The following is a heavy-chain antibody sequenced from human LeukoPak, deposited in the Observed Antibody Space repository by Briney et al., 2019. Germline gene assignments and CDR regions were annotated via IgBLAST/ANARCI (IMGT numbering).Heavy chain of an antibody. Sequence: GGSLRLSCAASGFTFSSYAMSWVRQAPGKGLEWVSAISGSGGSTYYADSVKGRFTISRDNSKNTLYLQMNSLRAEDTAVYYCAKRDCSSNSCYYYYYMDVWGKGTTVTVSS. CDR1: GFTFSSYA. CDR3: AKRDCSSNSCYYYYYMDV. D-gene: IGHD2-2*01. CDR2: ISGSGGST. V-gene: IGHV3-23*01. J-gene: IGHJ6*03.